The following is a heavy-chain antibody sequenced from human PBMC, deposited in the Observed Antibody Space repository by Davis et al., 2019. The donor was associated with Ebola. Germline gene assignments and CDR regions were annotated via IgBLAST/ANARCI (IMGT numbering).Heavy chain of an antibody. CDR1: GGSISGYY. Sequence: PSETLSLTCSVSGGSISGYYWSWIRQSPGKGLEWIAWIYYSGTTNYNPSFNSRVTVSVDTSENQISLKLRSVTAADTALYYCASSGAYEPYEYWGQGTPVTVSS. V-gene: IGHV4-59*01. CDR2: IYYSGTT. J-gene: IGHJ4*02. D-gene: IGHD5-12*01. CDR3: ASSGAYEPYEY.